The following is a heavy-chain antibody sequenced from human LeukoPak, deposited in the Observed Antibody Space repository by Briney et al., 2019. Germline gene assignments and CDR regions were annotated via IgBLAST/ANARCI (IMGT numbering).Heavy chain of an antibody. D-gene: IGHD3-16*01. Sequence: GRSLRLSCAASGFTFSRYPMHWVRQAPGKGLEWVAVISYDGSNIYYTDSVSGRFTISRDNSKNTLYLQMNSLRAEDTAVYYCARDSFGLGYWGQGTRVTVSS. CDR3: ARDSFGLGY. CDR2: ISYDGSNI. J-gene: IGHJ4*02. V-gene: IGHV3-30-3*01. CDR1: GFTFSRYP.